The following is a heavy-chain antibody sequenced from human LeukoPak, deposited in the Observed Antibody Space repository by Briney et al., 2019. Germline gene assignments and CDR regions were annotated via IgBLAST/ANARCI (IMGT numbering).Heavy chain of an antibody. D-gene: IGHD6-6*01. V-gene: IGHV3-7*01. CDR2: IKQDGTEK. Sequence: GGSLRLSCAASGLTFSSYWMSWVRQAPGKGLEWVANIKQDGTEKYYVDSVKGRFTISRDNAENSLYLQMNSLRAEDAAVYYCARGSLFSRAARSFFSWGQGTLVTVSS. CDR3: ARGSLFSRAARSFFS. CDR1: GLTFSSYW. J-gene: IGHJ5*02.